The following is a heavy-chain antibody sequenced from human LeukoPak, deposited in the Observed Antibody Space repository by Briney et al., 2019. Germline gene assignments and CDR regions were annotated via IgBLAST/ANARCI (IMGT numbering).Heavy chain of an antibody. V-gene: IGHV4-59*01. CDR3: ARDVDP. J-gene: IGHJ5*02. CDR2: IYYSGST. Sequence: SETLSLTCTLSGGPIRSYSWSWVRQPPGKRLEWIGNIYYSGSTNYNPSLKSRVTISVDTSKNQFSLKLSSVIAADTAVYYCARDVDPWGQGTLVTVSS. CDR1: GGPIRSYS.